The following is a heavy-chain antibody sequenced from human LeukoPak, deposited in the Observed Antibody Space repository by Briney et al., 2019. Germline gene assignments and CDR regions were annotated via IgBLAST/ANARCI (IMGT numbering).Heavy chain of an antibody. CDR3: ARGGGLRYNSGWYWYFDY. CDR1: GGPISSYY. V-gene: IGHV4-59*01. Sequence: SETLSLTCTVSGGPISSYYWSWIRQPPGKGLEWIGYIYYSGSTNYNPSLKSRVTISVDTSKNHFPLKLSSVTAADTAVYYCARGGGLRYNSGWYWYFDYWGQGTLVTVSS. CDR2: IYYSGST. D-gene: IGHD6-19*01. J-gene: IGHJ4*02.